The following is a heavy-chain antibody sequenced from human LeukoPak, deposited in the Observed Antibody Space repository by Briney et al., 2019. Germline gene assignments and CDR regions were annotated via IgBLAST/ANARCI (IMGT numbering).Heavy chain of an antibody. CDR3: ARYYDILTGYYTSIGY. CDR1: GFTFSDYY. Sequence: GGSLRLSCAASGFTFSDYYMSWIRQAPGKGLEWVSYISSSSYTNYADSVKGRFTISRDNAKNSLYLQMNSLRAEDTAVYYRARYYDILTGYYTSIGYWGQGTLVTVSS. D-gene: IGHD3-9*01. J-gene: IGHJ4*02. V-gene: IGHV3-11*06. CDR2: ISSSSYT.